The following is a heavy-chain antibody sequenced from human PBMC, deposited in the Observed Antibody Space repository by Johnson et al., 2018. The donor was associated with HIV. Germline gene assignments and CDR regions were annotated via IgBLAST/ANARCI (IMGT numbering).Heavy chain of an antibody. CDR1: GFTFSSYG. V-gene: IGHV3-30*03. CDR3: ARAGRSGDGYNSNAFDI. D-gene: IGHD5-24*01. J-gene: IGHJ3*02. Sequence: QVQLVESGGGLVQPGGSLRLSCAASGFTFSSYGMHWVRKAPGKGLEWVAVISYDGNNQYYADSVKGRFTISRDNSKNTLYPHMNSLRAEDTAVNYCARAGRSGDGYNSNAFDIWGQGTMVTVSS. CDR2: ISYDGNNQ.